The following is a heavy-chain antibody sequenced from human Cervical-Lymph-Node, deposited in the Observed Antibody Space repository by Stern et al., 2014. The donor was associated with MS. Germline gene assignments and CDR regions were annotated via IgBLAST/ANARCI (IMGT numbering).Heavy chain of an antibody. CDR3: ARRGSARRGSGWLDP. V-gene: IGHV1-69*01. J-gene: IGHJ5*02. Sequence: VQLVQSGAEVKEPGSSVKVSCTASGGTSSRHAISWVRQAPGQGLEWRGGILPGWSTTNDAHKFQGRVTITADDSTSTTFLELSVLTSNDTALYYCARRGSARRGSGWLDPWGQGTLVIVSS. D-gene: IGHD3-10*01. CDR2: ILPGWSTT. CDR1: GGTSSRHA.